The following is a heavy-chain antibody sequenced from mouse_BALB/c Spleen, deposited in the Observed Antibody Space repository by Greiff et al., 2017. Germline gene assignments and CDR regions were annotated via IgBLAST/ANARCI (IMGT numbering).Heavy chain of an antibody. V-gene: IGHV2-9*02. CDR3: ARDYYGRGFAY. CDR2: IWAGGST. J-gene: IGHJ3*01. CDR1: GFSLTSYG. D-gene: IGHD1-1*01. Sequence: VMLVASGPGLVAPSQSLSITCTVSGFSLTSYGVHWVRQPPGKGLEWLGVIWAGGSTNYNSALMSRLSISKDNSKSQVVLKMNSLQTDDTAMYYCARDYYGRGFAYWGQGTLVTVSA.